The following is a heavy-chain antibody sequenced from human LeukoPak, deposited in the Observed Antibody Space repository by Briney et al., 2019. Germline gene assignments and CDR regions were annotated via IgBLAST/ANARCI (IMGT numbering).Heavy chain of an antibody. D-gene: IGHD3-9*01. CDR3: ARGDILTGYSFDY. V-gene: IGHV4-39*07. CDR1: GGSISSSSYY. Sequence: PSETLSLTCTVSGGSISSSSYYWGWIRQPPGKGLEWIGSIYYSGSTYYNPSLKSRVTISVDTSKNQFSLKLSSVTAADTAVYYCARGDILTGYSFDYWGQGTLVTVSS. CDR2: IYYSGST. J-gene: IGHJ4*02.